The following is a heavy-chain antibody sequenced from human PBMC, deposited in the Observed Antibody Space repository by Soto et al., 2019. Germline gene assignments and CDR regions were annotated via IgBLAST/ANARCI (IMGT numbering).Heavy chain of an antibody. CDR2: IFPADSHT. CDR1: GYIFTNYW. V-gene: IGHV5-51*01. J-gene: IGHJ4*02. Sequence: PGESLKISCKASGYIFTNYWIGWVRQMPGKGLEWMGIIFPADSHTRYSPTFQGQVTISADKSISTAYLQWSSLKASDTAIYYCARGGGYCTPTSCAIDSWGRGTPVTVSS. D-gene: IGHD2-8*01. CDR3: ARGGGYCTPTSCAIDS.